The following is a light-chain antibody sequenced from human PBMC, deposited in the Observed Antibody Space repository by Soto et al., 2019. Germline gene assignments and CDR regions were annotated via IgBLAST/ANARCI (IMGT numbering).Light chain of an antibody. J-gene: IGKJ5*01. V-gene: IGKV3-11*01. CDR3: QQRTRWPMT. Sequence: EIVLTQSPATLSVSPEERVTLSCRASQNLHSFLNWYQQRPGQAPRPLIYDGSKRAAGVPDRISGDGSGTDYTLTISSLEPEDFAVYYCQQRTRWPMTFGQGTRLEV. CDR2: DGS. CDR1: QNLHSF.